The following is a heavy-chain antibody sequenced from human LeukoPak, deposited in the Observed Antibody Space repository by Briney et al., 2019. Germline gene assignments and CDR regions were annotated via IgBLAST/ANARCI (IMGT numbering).Heavy chain of an antibody. Sequence: SETLSLTCIVSGGSISNYYWSWIRQPPGKGPEWIGYIYYSGTSSHSGTTSYNPSLKSRVTVSVDASRNQFSLKLSSVTAADTAVYYCARDRVHFDYWGQGTLVTVSS. J-gene: IGHJ4*02. CDR2: IYYSGTSSHSGTT. CDR3: ARDRVHFDY. CDR1: GGSISNYY. V-gene: IGHV4-59*01.